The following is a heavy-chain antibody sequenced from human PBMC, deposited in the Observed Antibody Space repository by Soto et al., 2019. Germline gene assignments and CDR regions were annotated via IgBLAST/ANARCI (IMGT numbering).Heavy chain of an antibody. Sequence: GSLRLSCAASSFSFSTYDMDWVRQAPGKAPEWIAHISTTSFTIYYADSVKGRFTISRDNARNSLYLEMKSLRDEDTAVYYCARDRCFDGSCYSASDSWGQGILVTVSS. D-gene: IGHD2-15*01. J-gene: IGHJ5*01. CDR1: SFSFSTYD. CDR3: ARDRCFDGSCYSASDS. CDR2: ISTTSFTI. V-gene: IGHV3-48*02.